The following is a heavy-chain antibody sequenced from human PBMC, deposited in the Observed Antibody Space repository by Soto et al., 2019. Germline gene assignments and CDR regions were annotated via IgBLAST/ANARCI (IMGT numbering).Heavy chain of an antibody. J-gene: IGHJ4*02. D-gene: IGHD4-17*01. CDR3: AADVGGYIYGLARH. Sequence: SETLSLTCTVSGGSISSFYWSWIRQPPGKGLEWIGYMYYSGSTSYNPSLKSRVTMSVDTSKNQFSLKLSSVTAADTAVYYCAADVGGYIYGLARHWGPGTLVTVSS. CDR1: GGSISSFY. V-gene: IGHV4-59*01. CDR2: MYYSGST.